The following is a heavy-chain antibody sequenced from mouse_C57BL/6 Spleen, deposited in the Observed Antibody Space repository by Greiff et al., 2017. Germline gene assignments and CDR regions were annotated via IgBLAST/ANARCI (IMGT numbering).Heavy chain of an antibody. V-gene: IGHV1-15*01. D-gene: IGHD2-3*01. Sequence: VQLQQPGAELVRPGASVTLSCKASGYTFTDYEMHWVKQTPVHGLEWIGAIDPETGGTAYNQKFKGKAILTADKSSSTAYMELRGLTSEDSAVYYCTRGWAWFAYWGQGTLVTVSA. CDR1: GYTFTDYE. CDR3: TRGWAWFAY. CDR2: IDPETGGT. J-gene: IGHJ3*01.